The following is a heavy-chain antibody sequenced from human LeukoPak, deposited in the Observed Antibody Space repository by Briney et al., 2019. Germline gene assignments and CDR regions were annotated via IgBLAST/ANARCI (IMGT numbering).Heavy chain of an antibody. CDR2: IIPIFGTA. V-gene: IGHV1-69*06. D-gene: IGHD3-16*01. Sequence: ASVKVSCKASGGTFSSYAISWVRQAPGQGLEWMGGIIPIFGTANYAQKFQGRVTITADTSTHTAYMELRSLRSDDTAVYYCARGSHRLYDYVWGTYESKDYWGQGTLVTVSS. CDR1: GGTFSSYA. CDR3: ARGSHRLYDYVWGTYESKDY. J-gene: IGHJ4*02.